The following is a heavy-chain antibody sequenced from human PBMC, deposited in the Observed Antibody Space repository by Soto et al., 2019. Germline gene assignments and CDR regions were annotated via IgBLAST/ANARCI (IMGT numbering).Heavy chain of an antibody. CDR1: GFTFSSYA. Sequence: GGSLRLSCAASGFTFSSYAMSWVRQAPGKGLEWVSAISGSGGSTYYADSVKGRFTISRDNSKNTLYLQMNSLRAEDTAVYYCAKDRVTMVRGVIIPSGMDVWGQGTTVT. J-gene: IGHJ6*02. CDR2: ISGSGGST. D-gene: IGHD3-10*01. V-gene: IGHV3-23*01. CDR3: AKDRVTMVRGVIIPSGMDV.